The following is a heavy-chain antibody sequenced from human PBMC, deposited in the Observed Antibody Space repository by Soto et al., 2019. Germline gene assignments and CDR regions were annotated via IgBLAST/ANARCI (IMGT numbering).Heavy chain of an antibody. D-gene: IGHD2-15*01. CDR2: ISYDGSDK. V-gene: IGHV3-30*18. Sequence: QVQLVESGGGVVQTGTSLRLSCAASGFTFSSYGMHWVRQVPGKGLEWVALISYDGSDKYYADSVKGRFTISRDNSNNTLYLQMNNLRAEDTAVYYCAKDNTRCSGGSCYGCDYWGQGTLVTVSS. J-gene: IGHJ4*02. CDR3: AKDNTRCSGGSCYGCDY. CDR1: GFTFSSYG.